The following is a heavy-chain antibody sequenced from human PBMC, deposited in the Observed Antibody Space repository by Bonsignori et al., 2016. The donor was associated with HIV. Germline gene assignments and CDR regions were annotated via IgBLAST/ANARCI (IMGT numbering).Heavy chain of an antibody. V-gene: IGHV4-59*01. D-gene: IGHD3-10*01. J-gene: IGHJ5*02. CDR2: IDYSGNT. Sequence: WIRQPPGKGLEWIGYIDYSGNTNYNPSLKTRVTISVDTSKNQFSLRLNSMTAADTAVYYCARGRGKRLGGFDPWGQGTLVTVSS. CDR3: ARGRGKRLGGFDP.